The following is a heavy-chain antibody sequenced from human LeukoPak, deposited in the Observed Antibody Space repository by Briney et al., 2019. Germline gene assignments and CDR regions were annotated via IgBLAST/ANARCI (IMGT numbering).Heavy chain of an antibody. V-gene: IGHV5-51*01. Sequence: GESLKISCQAAGYSFTTYWIGWVRQMPGKGLEWMGIIYPGDSDTRYSPSFQGQVTISADKSISTAYLQWSSLKASDTAMYYCASQGLADHYFDYWGQGTLVTVSS. J-gene: IGHJ4*02. CDR1: GYSFTTYW. CDR3: ASQGLADHYFDY. CDR2: IYPGDSDT.